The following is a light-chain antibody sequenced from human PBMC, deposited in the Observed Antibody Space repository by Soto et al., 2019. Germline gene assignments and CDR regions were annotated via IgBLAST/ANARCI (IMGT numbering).Light chain of an antibody. CDR3: ATWDDRLNGWV. J-gene: IGLJ3*02. Sequence: QSVLTQAPSVSGTPGQRVTISCSGNISNIGTNTVNWYQQLPGTAPKLLIYITNLRPSGVPDRVSGSKSGSSASLAISGLQSDDDANYFCATWDDRLNGWVFGGGTKLTVL. CDR1: ISNIGTNT. CDR2: ITN. V-gene: IGLV1-44*01.